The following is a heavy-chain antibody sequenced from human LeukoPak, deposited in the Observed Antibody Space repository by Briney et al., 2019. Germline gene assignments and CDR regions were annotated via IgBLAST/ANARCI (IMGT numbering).Heavy chain of an antibody. D-gene: IGHD2-15*01. CDR1: GFSISTYG. J-gene: IGHJ4*02. Sequence: PGGSLRLSCAASGFSISTYGMTWVRQAPGKGLEWDSSISTSSAYKLYADSVKGRFTISRDNAKNSLFLQMNSLRAEDTALYYCARAVVIAATGRGPDYWGQGTLVTVAS. CDR3: ARAVVIAATGRGPDY. CDR2: ISTSSAYK. V-gene: IGHV3-21*01.